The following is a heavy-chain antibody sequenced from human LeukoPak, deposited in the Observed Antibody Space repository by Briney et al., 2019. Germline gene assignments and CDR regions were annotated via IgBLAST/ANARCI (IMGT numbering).Heavy chain of an antibody. D-gene: IGHD1-14*01. J-gene: IGHJ6*03. CDR1: GGSVSSGSYY. Sequence: SETLSLTCTVSGGSVSSGSYYWSWIRQPAGKGLEWIGRIYTSGSTNYNPSLKSRVTISVDTSKNQFSLKLSSVTAADTAVYYCARAERPEQGYMDVWGKGTTVTVSS. CDR3: ARAERPEQGYMDV. V-gene: IGHV4-61*02. CDR2: IYTSGST.